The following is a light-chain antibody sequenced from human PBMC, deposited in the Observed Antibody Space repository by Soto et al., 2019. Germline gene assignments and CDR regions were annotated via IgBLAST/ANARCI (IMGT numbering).Light chain of an antibody. Sequence: QSVLTQPPSASGTPGQRVTISCSGSSSNIGSNTVNWYQQLPGTAPKLLIYSNNQRPSGVPDRFSGSKSGTSASLAISGLQSEDEADIYCAACDDSLNGPVFGGGTKLTVL. V-gene: IGLV1-44*01. CDR3: AACDDSLNGPV. J-gene: IGLJ3*02. CDR1: SSNIGSNT. CDR2: SNN.